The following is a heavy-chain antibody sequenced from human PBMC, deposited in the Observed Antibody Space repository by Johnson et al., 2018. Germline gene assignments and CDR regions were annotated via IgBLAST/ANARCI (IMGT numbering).Heavy chain of an antibody. CDR1: GFTFSDYY. J-gene: IGHJ6*02. CDR2: ISSSGSTI. V-gene: IGHV3-11*01. CDR3: ARETVTRRNYYYGMDV. D-gene: IGHD4-11*01. Sequence: QVQLVQSGGGLVKXGGSLGLSCAASGFTFSDYYMSWIRQAPGKGLEWVSYISSSGSTIYYADSDKGRSTISRDNSKNSLYLQMNSLRARDTAVYYCARETVTRRNYYYGMDVWGQGTTVTVSS.